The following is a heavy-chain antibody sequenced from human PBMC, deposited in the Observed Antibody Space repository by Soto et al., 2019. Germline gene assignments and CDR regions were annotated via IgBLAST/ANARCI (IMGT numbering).Heavy chain of an antibody. CDR1: GFTFSSYS. J-gene: IGHJ4*02. D-gene: IGHD5-18*01. CDR2: ISSSSSYI. Sequence: GGSLRLSCAASGFTFSSYSMNWVRQAPGKGLEWVSSISSSSSYIYYADPVKGRFTISRDNAKNSLYLQMNSLRAEDTAVYYCARDFSAMVPWWGQGTLVTAPQ. V-gene: IGHV3-21*01. CDR3: ARDFSAMVPW.